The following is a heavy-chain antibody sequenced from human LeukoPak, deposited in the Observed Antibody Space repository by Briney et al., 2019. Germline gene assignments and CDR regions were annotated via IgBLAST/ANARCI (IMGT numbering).Heavy chain of an antibody. CDR2: IYYSGST. D-gene: IGHD3-10*01. CDR1: GGSISSYY. J-gene: IGHJ4*02. CDR3: ARIYGSGSYSPIDFDY. Sequence: SETLSLTCTVSGGSISSYYWGWIRQPPGKGLEWIVYIYYSGSTNYNPSLKSRVTISVDTSKNQFSLKLSSVTAADTAVYYCARIYGSGSYSPIDFDYWGQGTLVTVSS. V-gene: IGHV4-59*01.